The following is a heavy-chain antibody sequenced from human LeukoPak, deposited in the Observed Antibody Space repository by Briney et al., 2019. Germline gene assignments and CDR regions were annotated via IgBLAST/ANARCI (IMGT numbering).Heavy chain of an antibody. CDR3: AKGGYCSGSNCEDYFDY. CDR1: GFTLINYA. D-gene: IGHD2-15*01. Sequence: GGSLRLSCAASGFTLINYAIHWVRQAPGKGLEWVSIISYDGTIEYYADSVKGRFTISRDNSKNTLYLQMNSLRAEDTAVYYCAKGGYCSGSNCEDYFDYWGQGTLVTVSS. V-gene: IGHV3-30*18. J-gene: IGHJ4*02. CDR2: ISYDGTIE.